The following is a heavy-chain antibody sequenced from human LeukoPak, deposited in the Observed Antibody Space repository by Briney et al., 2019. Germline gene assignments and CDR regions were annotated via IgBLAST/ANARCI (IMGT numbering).Heavy chain of an antibody. Sequence: GGSLRLSCVASGFNFGDYWMSWVRQAPGNGLEWVANINPDGSQKYHVDSVWGRFTVSRDNAQNSLYLQMNSLRAEDTAAYYCARTHDYDSSGSSPIWGQGSMVTVSS. D-gene: IGHD3-22*01. CDR1: GFNFGDYW. J-gene: IGHJ3*02. CDR2: INPDGSQK. V-gene: IGHV3-7*04. CDR3: ARTHDYDSSGSSPI.